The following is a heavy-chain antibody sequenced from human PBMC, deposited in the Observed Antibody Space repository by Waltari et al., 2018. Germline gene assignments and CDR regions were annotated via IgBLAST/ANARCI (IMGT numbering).Heavy chain of an antibody. D-gene: IGHD6-19*01. CDR1: GGSISSYY. CDR3: ARIVAVADVGWFDP. V-gene: IGHV4-59*01. Sequence: QVQLQESGPGLVKPSETLSLTCTVSGGSISSYYWSWIRQPPGKGLEWIGYIYYSGSTNYNPSLKSRVTISVDTSKNQFSLKLSSVTAADTAVYYCARIVAVADVGWFDPWGQGTLVTVSS. CDR2: IYYSGST. J-gene: IGHJ5*02.